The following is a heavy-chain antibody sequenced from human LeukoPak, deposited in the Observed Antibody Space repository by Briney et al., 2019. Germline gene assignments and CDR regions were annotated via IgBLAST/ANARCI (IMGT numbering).Heavy chain of an antibody. CDR2: IKQDGSEK. J-gene: IGHJ4*02. V-gene: IGHV3-7*01. CDR3: AREMYPFDY. D-gene: IGHD2-8*01. CDR1: GFSFSSYW. Sequence: PGGSLRLSCVASGFSFSSYWMSWVRQAPGKGLEWVANIKQDGSEKYYVDSVKGRFTISRDNAKNSLYLQMNSLRADDTAVYYCAREMYPFDYWGQGTLVTVSS.